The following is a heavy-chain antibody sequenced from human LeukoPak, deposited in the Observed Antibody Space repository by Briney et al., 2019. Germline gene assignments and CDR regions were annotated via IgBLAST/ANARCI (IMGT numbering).Heavy chain of an antibody. CDR1: GYTFTGYY. D-gene: IGHD4-17*01. J-gene: IGHJ4*02. CDR2: INPNSGGT. V-gene: IGHV1-2*02. Sequence: ASVKVSCKASGYTFTGYYIHWVRQAPGQGLEWMGWINPNSGGTNYAQKFQGRVSMTRDTSISTAYMELKSLRSDDTAVYYCARDKNPSYGDYLSDYWGQGTLVTVSS. CDR3: ARDKNPSYGDYLSDY.